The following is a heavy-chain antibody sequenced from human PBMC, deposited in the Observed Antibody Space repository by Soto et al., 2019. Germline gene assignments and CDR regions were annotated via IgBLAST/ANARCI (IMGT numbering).Heavy chain of an antibody. CDR3: ARVRGYSSSWDYGIDV. D-gene: IGHD6-6*01. J-gene: IGHJ6*02. CDR2: ISSSSSYI. Sequence: GYLRLSCVASRFTFRRYSMNWVRQAPGKGLEWVSSISSSSSYIYYADSVKGRFTISRDNAKNSLYLQMNSLRAEDTAVYYCARVRGYSSSWDYGIDVWGQGTTVTVSS. CDR1: RFTFRRYS. V-gene: IGHV3-21*01.